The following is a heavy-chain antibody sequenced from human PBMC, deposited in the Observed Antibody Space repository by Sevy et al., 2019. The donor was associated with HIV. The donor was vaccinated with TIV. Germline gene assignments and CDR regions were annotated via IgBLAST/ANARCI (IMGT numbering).Heavy chain of an antibody. J-gene: IGHJ6*02. CDR2: ISYDGSKK. Sequence: SLRLSCAASGVTFSSYGIHWVRQAPGKGLEWVAVISYDGSKKNHAESMKGRFTISRDNSKNTLYLEMSSLRPEDTAVYYCAHSSGLYGYYYGMDVWGQGTTVTVSS. V-gene: IGHV3-30*03. CDR3: AHSSGLYGYYYGMDV. CDR1: GVTFSSYG. D-gene: IGHD3-3*01.